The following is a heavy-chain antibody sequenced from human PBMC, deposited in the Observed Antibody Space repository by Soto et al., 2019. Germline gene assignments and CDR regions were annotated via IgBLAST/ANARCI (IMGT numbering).Heavy chain of an antibody. D-gene: IGHD5-18*01. CDR2: IWYDGSNK. CDR3: ARVEDTAMVTTYYYYGMDV. CDR1: GFTFSSYG. J-gene: IGHJ6*02. Sequence: GGSLRVSCAASGFTFSSYGMHWVLQAPGQRLEWVAVIWYDGSNKYYADSVKGRFTISRENSKNTLYMQMNSLRAEDTAVYYCARVEDTAMVTTYYYYGMDVWGQGTTVTVSS. V-gene: IGHV3-33*01.